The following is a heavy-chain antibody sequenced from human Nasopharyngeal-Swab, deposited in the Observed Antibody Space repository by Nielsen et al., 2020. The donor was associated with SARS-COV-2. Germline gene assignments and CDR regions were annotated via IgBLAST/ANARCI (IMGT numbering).Heavy chain of an antibody. CDR1: GDSVSSSSDA. Sequence: SQTLSLPCAISGDSVSSSSDAWNWIRQSPSRGLEWLGRTYYRSKWYNDYAVSVKSRITINPDTSKNQFSLHLNSVTPEDTAVYYCARARGAYGDYYYYYYTDVWGKGTTVTVSS. J-gene: IGHJ6*03. CDR2: TYYRSKWYN. V-gene: IGHV6-1*01. D-gene: IGHD4-17*01. CDR3: ARARGAYGDYYYYYYTDV.